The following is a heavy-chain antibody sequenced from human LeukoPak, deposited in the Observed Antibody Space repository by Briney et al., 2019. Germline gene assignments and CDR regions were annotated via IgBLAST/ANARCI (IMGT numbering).Heavy chain of an antibody. V-gene: IGHV4-34*01. CDR3: ARGGIQLWFGRRPYFDY. CDR2: INHSGST. J-gene: IGHJ4*02. Sequence: SETLSLTCAVSGGSFSGYYWSWIRQPPGKGLEWIGEINHSGSTNYNPSLKSRVTISVDTSKNQFSLKLSSVTAADTAVYYCARGGIQLWFGRRPYFDYWGQGTLVTVSS. D-gene: IGHD5-18*01. CDR1: GGSFSGYY.